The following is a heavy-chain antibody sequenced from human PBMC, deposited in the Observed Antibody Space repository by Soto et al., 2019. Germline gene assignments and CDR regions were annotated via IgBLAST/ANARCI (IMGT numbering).Heavy chain of an antibody. J-gene: IGHJ4*02. CDR1: GFTFSSHS. D-gene: IGHD2-8*01. CDR3: AKEIFAAAYAATSAFDL. V-gene: IGHV3-23*01. Sequence: GGSLRLSCSASGFTFSSHSMGWLRQTPGTGPEWVAFVDGRGGDTSYGDSVKGRFTISRDNSDNLLYLHMNSLRAEDTGRYFCAKEIFAAAYAATSAFDLWGQGTLVTVSS. CDR2: VDGRGGDT.